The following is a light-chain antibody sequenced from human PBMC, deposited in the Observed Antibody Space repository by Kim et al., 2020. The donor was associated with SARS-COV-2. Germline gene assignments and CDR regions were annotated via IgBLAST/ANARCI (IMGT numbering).Light chain of an antibody. V-gene: IGKV3-20*01. Sequence: SPGERATRSCRASQSITRRYLTWYQHKPGQAPRLLIYGASSRATGIPDRFSGSGSGTDFTLTIDRLQPEDFAVYYCQQYVTSLFTFGQGTRLEIK. CDR2: GAS. CDR3: QQYVTSLFT. J-gene: IGKJ5*01. CDR1: QSITRRY.